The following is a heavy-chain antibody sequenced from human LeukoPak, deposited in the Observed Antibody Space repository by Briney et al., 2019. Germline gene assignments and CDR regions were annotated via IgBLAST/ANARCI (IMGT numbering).Heavy chain of an antibody. Sequence: GRSLRLSCAASGFTFSSYGMHWVRQAPGKGLEWVAVISYDGSNKYYADSVKGRFTISRDNSKNMLYLQMNSLRAEDTAVYYCARTREQWQVLDYWGQGTLVTVSS. V-gene: IGHV3-30*03. J-gene: IGHJ4*02. CDR1: GFTFSSYG. D-gene: IGHD6-19*01. CDR2: ISYDGSNK. CDR3: ARTREQWQVLDY.